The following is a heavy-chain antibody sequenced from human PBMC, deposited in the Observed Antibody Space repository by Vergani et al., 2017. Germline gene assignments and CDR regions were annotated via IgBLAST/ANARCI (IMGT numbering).Heavy chain of an antibody. Sequence: QVHLVQSGSEVKKPGASVKVSCKASGYTITDYYMHWVRQAPGQGLEGMGWINPNSGGTNYAQKFQGRVTMTRDTSISTAYMELSRLRSDDTAVYYCARPRIAAAGRNGAYWFDPWGQGTLVTVSS. V-gene: IGHV1-2*02. D-gene: IGHD6-13*01. CDR2: INPNSGGT. J-gene: IGHJ5*02. CDR3: ARPRIAAAGRNGAYWFDP. CDR1: GYTITDYY.